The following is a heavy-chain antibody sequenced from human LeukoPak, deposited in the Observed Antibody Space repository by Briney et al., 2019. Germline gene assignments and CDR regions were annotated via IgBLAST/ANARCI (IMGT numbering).Heavy chain of an antibody. J-gene: IGHJ5*02. D-gene: IGHD3-3*01. CDR1: GFTFSSDW. Sequence: GGSLRLSCAASGFTFSSDWMSWVRQAPGKGLEWVANIKEDGSEKYYVDSVKGRFTISRDNAKNSLYLQMNSLRAEDTAVYYCARDQSVSGSWQRFDPWGQGTLVTVSS. V-gene: IGHV3-7*01. CDR3: ARDQSVSGSWQRFDP. CDR2: IKEDGSEK.